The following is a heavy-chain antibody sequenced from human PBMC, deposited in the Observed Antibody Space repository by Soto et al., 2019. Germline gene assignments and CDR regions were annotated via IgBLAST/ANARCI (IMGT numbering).Heavy chain of an antibody. CDR2: IYYSGST. CDR3: ARGSTASYNWFEG. V-gene: IGHV4-31*03. J-gene: IGHJ5*02. CDR1: VGSISSGGYY. Sequence: PSETLSLTCTFSVGSISSGGYYCSWIRQHPWRGLEWIGYIYYSGSTYYNPSLKSRVTISVDTSKNQFSLKLSSVTAADTAVYYCARGSTASYNWFEGWGQGTMVIVSS. D-gene: IGHD2-15*01.